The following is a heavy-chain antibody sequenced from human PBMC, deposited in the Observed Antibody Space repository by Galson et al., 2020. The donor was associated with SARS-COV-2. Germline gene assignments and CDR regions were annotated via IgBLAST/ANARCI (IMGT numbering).Heavy chain of an antibody. J-gene: IGHJ6*03. D-gene: IGHD3-10*01. CDR2: TIPILGIA. V-gene: IGHV1-69*10. CDR1: GGTFRSYA. Sequence: SVTVSCKASGGTFRSYAISWVRQAPGPGLAWMGGTIPILGIANHAQKFQGRVTITEDKSTSTAYMELSSMRSEDTAVCYCASIWANYYDDMAVWGKGTTVTVSS. CDR3: ASIWANYYDDMAV.